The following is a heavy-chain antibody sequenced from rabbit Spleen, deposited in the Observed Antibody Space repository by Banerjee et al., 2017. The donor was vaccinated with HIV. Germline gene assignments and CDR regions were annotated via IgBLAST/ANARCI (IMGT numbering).Heavy chain of an antibody. CDR1: GFSFSSNYY. V-gene: IGHV1S45*01. CDR2: IYGGSSGVT. D-gene: IGHD1-1*01. Sequence: QEQLVGSGGGLVQPEGSLTLTCTASGFSFSSNYYMCWVRQAPGKGLEWIACIYGGSSGVTYYASWAKSRFTISQTSSTTVTLQMTSLTAADTATYFCAREYVNTFNLWGQGTLVTVS. CDR3: AREYVNTFNL. J-gene: IGHJ4*01.